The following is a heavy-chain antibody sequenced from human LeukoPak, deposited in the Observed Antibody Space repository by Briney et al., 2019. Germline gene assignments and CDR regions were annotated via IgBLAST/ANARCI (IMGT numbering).Heavy chain of an antibody. CDR3: ATGGAPAGYAYHM. CDR1: GLAFKTFD. J-gene: IGHJ3*02. D-gene: IGHD6-13*01. Sequence: PGGSLRLSCAASGLAFKTFDMHWVRQATGKGLEWVSAIGTAGDTYYPGSVKGRFTISREKAENSLYLQMNSLRVDDRAVYYCATGGAPAGYAYHMWGQGTMVTVSS. V-gene: IGHV3-13*01. CDR2: IGTAGDT.